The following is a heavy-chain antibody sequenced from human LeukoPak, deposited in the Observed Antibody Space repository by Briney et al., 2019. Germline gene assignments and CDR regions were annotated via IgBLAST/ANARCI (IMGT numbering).Heavy chain of an antibody. CDR3: ARDGSWGDYQFYFYMDV. D-gene: IGHD2-2*01. CDR2: ISASGHYI. J-gene: IGHJ6*03. V-gene: IGHV3-23*01. CDR1: GFTFGSFA. Sequence: GGSLRLSCEASGFTFGSFAMSWVRRAPGTGLECLSGISASGHYIYQADSVKGRFTIYRDNSKNTLYIEMNSLRAEDTAVYYCARDGSWGDYQFYFYMDVWGKGTTVTVSS.